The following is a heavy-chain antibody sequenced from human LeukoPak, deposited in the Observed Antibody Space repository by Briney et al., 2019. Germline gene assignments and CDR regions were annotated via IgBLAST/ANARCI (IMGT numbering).Heavy chain of an antibody. D-gene: IGHD2-2*01. J-gene: IGHJ6*02. CDR2: INHSGST. V-gene: IGHV4-34*01. CDR3: ARYQLLQYYYYGMDV. CDR1: GGSFSGYY. Sequence: ETLSLTCAVYGGSFSGYYWTWIRQPPGKGLEWIGEINHSGSTNYKPSLKSRVTISVDTSKNQFSLKLSSVTAADTAMYYCARYQLLQYYYYGMDVWGQGTTVTVSS.